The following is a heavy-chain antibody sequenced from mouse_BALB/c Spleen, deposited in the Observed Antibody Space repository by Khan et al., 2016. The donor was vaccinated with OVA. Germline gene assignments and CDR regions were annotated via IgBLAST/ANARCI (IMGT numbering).Heavy chain of an antibody. V-gene: IGHV1-26*01. Sequence: EVQLQESGPDLVKPGASVKMSCKASGYSFTGYYMNWVKQSHGKSLECIGRVNPNTGNTNYNQKFKGKAILIVDTSSSTAYMELRSLTSEDSAVYYCAGGYDFFAYWGQGTLVTVSA. CDR2: VNPNTGNT. CDR3: AGGYDFFAY. J-gene: IGHJ3*01. D-gene: IGHD2-14*01. CDR1: GYSFTGYY.